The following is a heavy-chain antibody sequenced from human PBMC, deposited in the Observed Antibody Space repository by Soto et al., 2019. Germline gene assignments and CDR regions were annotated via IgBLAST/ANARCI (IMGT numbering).Heavy chain of an antibody. CDR2: ISSYNGNT. Sequence: ASVKVSCKASGYTFTSYGISWVRQAPGQGLEWMGWISSYNGNTNYAQKVQGRGTLTTDTSTSTTYMELRSLRSYDTAVYYCARGPRYCSTTTCFSGVTWFDPWGQGSLVTVSS. CDR1: GYTFTSYG. CDR3: ARGPRYCSTTTCFSGVTWFDP. D-gene: IGHD2-2*01. J-gene: IGHJ5*02. V-gene: IGHV1-18*04.